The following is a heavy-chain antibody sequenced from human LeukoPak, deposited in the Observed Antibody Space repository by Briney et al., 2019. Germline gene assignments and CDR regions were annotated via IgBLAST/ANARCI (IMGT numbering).Heavy chain of an antibody. J-gene: IGHJ6*02. CDR3: ARVWEANYGDHNYYGMDV. CDR1: GGSISSYY. CDR2: VYPSGST. Sequence: SRTLSPTCTVAGGSISSYYWSWIRLPARNGMESLGRVYPSGSTNYNPSLKRRVTMSVDTSKNQFPLKLSSVTAADTAVYYCARVWEANYGDHNYYGMDVWGQGTTATVSS. D-gene: IGHD4-17*01. V-gene: IGHV4-4*07.